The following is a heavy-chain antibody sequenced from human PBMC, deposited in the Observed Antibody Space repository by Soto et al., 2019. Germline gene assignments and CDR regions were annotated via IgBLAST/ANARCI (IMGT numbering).Heavy chain of an antibody. CDR3: AREDIVVVRTYYYYYGMDV. CDR2: ISSSSSYI. J-gene: IGHJ6*02. Sequence: EVQLVESGGGLVKPGGSLRLSCAASGFTFRSYSMNWVRQAPGKGLEWVSSISSSSSYIYYADSVKGRFTISRDNAKNSLYLQMNSLRAEDTAVYYCAREDIVVVRTYYYYYGMDVWGQGTTVTVSS. CDR1: GFTFRSYS. D-gene: IGHD2-2*01. V-gene: IGHV3-21*01.